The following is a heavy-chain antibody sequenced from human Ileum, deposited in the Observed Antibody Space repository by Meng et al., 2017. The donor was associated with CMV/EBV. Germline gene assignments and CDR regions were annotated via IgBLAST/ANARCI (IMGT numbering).Heavy chain of an antibody. Sequence: GQLQQWGAGLLKPSEPLSLTCAVSGEPLNGFFCSWIRQPSGRGLEWIGEVNNRGRTNYNPSLKSRLTISIDTSKRQLSLMVTSVTAADSAIYYCASGRLQFTPSALQHWGPGTLVTVSS. J-gene: IGHJ1*01. CDR1: GEPLNGFF. V-gene: IGHV4-34*02. D-gene: IGHD5-24*01. CDR3: ASGRLQFTPSALQH. CDR2: VNNRGRT.